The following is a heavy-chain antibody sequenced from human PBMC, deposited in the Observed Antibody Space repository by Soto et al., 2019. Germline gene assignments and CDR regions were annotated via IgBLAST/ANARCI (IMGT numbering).Heavy chain of an antibody. Sequence: TLSLTCTVSGGSISSGDYYWSWIRQPPGKGLEWIGYIYYSGSTYYNPSLKSRVTISVDTSKNQFSLKLSSVTAADTAVYYCARGEIQLWFPTVFNYCDQLPLVTVS. D-gene: IGHD5-18*01. CDR2: IYYSGST. CDR1: GGSISSGDYY. V-gene: IGHV4-30-4*01. CDR3: ARGEIQLWFPTVFNY. J-gene: IGHJ4*02.